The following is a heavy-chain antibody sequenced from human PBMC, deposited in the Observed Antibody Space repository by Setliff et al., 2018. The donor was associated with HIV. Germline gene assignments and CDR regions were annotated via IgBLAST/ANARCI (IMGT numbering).Heavy chain of an antibody. J-gene: IGHJ3*02. CDR1: GDSITGSHYY. CDR3: SRSGMGYGGDSNTFDI. V-gene: IGHV4-39*01. CDR2: IHYSGST. Sequence: PSETLSLTCTVSGDSITGSHYYWGWIRQPPGKGLEWIASIHYSGSTYDSPSVRSRVAIFVDTSKNQFSLRLNSVTATDAAMYYCSRSGMGYGGDSNTFDIWGQGTLVTVSS. D-gene: IGHD2-21*02.